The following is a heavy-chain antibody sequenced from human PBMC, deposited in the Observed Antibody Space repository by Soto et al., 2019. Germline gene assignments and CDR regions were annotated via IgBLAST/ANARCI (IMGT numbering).Heavy chain of an antibody. CDR1: GGSVSSGSYY. J-gene: IGHJ4*02. Sequence: QVQLQESGPGLVKPSETLSLTCTVSGGSVSSGSYYWSWIRQPPGKGLEWIGYIYYSGSTYYNPSLKSRVTISVDTSKNQFSLKLSSVTAADTAVYYCARGDYYDSSGYHYWGQGTLVTVSS. CDR2: IYYSGST. D-gene: IGHD3-22*01. CDR3: ARGDYYDSSGYHY. V-gene: IGHV4-61*01.